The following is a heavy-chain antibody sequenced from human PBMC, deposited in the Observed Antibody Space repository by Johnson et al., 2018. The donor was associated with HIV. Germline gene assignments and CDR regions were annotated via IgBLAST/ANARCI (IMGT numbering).Heavy chain of an antibody. V-gene: IGHV3-7*05. CDR3: ARDGIAAEPKWDAFDI. J-gene: IGHJ3*02. Sequence: VQLVESGGGLVQPGGSLRLSCAASGFTFSSYWMSWVRQAPGKGLEWVANIKQEGSEKYYVDSVKGRFTISRNNAKNSLYLQMNSLRAEDTAVYYCARDGIAAEPKWDAFDIWGQGTMVTVSS. CDR1: GFTFSSYW. D-gene: IGHD6-13*01. CDR2: IKQEGSEK.